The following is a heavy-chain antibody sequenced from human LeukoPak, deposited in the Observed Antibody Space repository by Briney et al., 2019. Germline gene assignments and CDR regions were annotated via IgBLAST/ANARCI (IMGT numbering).Heavy chain of an antibody. Sequence: SETLSLTCTGSGGSISSYYWSWIRQPAGKGLEGIGRIYTSGSTNYNPSLKSRVTMSVDTSKIQFSLKLSSVTAADTAVYYCARVGAHHYYDSTDDAFDIWGQGTMVTVSS. CDR3: ARVGAHHYYDSTDDAFDI. CDR1: GGSISSYY. D-gene: IGHD3-22*01. V-gene: IGHV4-4*07. CDR2: IYTSGST. J-gene: IGHJ3*02.